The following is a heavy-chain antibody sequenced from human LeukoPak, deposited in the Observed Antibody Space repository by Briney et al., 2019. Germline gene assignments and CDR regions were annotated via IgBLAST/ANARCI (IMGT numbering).Heavy chain of an antibody. Sequence: GGSLRLSCAASGFTFSSYSMNWVRQAPGKGLEWVSSISSSSSYIYYADSVKGRFTISRDNAKNSLYLQMNSLRAEDTAVYYCARKRITMIEVRIPYGMDVWGQGTTVTVSS. J-gene: IGHJ6*02. D-gene: IGHD3-22*01. CDR2: ISSSSSYI. V-gene: IGHV3-21*01. CDR3: ARKRITMIEVRIPYGMDV. CDR1: GFTFSSYS.